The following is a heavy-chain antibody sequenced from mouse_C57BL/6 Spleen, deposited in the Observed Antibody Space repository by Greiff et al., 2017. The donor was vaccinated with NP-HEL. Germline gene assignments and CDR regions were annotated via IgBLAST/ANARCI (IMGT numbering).Heavy chain of an antibody. CDR1: GYTFTSYW. V-gene: IGHV1-52*01. CDR3: ARWRQGDGFAY. CDR2: IDPSDSET. J-gene: IGHJ3*01. Sequence: QVQLQQPGAELVRPGSSVKLSCKASGYTFTSYWMHWVKQRPIQGLEWIGNIDPSDSETHYNQKFKDKATLTVDKSSSTAYMQLSSLTSEDSAVYYCARWRQGDGFAYWGQGTLVTVSA. D-gene: IGHD3-2*02.